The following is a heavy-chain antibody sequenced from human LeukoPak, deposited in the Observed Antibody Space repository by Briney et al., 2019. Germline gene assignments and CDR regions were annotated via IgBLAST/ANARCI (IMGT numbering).Heavy chain of an antibody. CDR2: ISGSGGST. Sequence: GGSLRLSCAASGFTFSSYAMSWVRQAPGKGLEWVSAISGSGGSTYYADCVKGRFSISRDNSKNTLYLQMNSLRAEDTAVYYCARSWIQLWLLGYWGQGTLVTVSS. J-gene: IGHJ4*02. CDR1: GFTFSSYA. V-gene: IGHV3-23*01. CDR3: ARSWIQLWLLGY. D-gene: IGHD5-18*01.